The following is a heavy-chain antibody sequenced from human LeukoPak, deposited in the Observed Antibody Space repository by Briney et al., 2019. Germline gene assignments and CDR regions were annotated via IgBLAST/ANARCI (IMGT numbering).Heavy chain of an antibody. CDR1: GFTFSNYA. V-gene: IGHV3-30*04. D-gene: IGHD3-22*01. Sequence: GGSLRLSCAASGFTFSNYAMHWVRQAPGKGLEWVAVISYDGSNKYYADSVKGRFTISRDNSKNTLYLQMNSLRAEDTAVYYCARSSSGYFVHALDYWGQGTLVTVSS. CDR3: ARSSSGYFVHALDY. CDR2: ISYDGSNK. J-gene: IGHJ4*02.